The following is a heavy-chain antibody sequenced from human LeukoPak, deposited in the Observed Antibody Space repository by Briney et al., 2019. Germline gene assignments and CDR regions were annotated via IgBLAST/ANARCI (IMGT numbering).Heavy chain of an antibody. V-gene: IGHV1-8*01. D-gene: IGHD2-2*01. CDR1: GYIFSSND. J-gene: IGHJ5*02. CDR3: ATDCSSTSCYLFDP. Sequence: ASVKVSCKASGYIFSSNDINWVRQAAGRGLEWMGWMNPNSGDTGYTQKFQGRVAMTRSTSITTVYMELSSLRSEDTAVYYCATDCSSTSCYLFDPWGQGTLVTVSS. CDR2: MNPNSGDT.